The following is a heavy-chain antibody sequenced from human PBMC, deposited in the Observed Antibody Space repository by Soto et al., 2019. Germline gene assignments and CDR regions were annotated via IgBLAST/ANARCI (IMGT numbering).Heavy chain of an antibody. CDR1: GFAFNIHG. CDR2: IGGGDT. D-gene: IGHD1-26*01. Sequence: EIQLLESGGGLVQPGGSLRLSCAASGFAFNIHGMTWVRQAPGRGLEWVSSIGGGDTYYADAVKGRFTISRDDSKNRVYVQRNLLRVEGTATYYCAKDGGPGNGKWDWLDPRGHGTVVIVSS. CDR3: AKDGGPGNGKWDWLDP. V-gene: IGHV3-23*01. J-gene: IGHJ5*02.